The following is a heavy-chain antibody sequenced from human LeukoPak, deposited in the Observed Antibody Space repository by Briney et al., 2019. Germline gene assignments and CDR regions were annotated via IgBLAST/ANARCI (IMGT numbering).Heavy chain of an antibody. CDR2: INPNTGGT. J-gene: IGHJ5*02. Sequence: ASVKVSCKTSGYTFTDYYMHWVRQAPGQGLEWMGWINPNTGGTSSAQKFQGRVTMSRDTAITTVYMEVSWLTSDDTAVYYCARADRLHGGPYLIGPWGQGTLVTVSS. V-gene: IGHV1-2*02. CDR1: GYTFTDYY. D-gene: IGHD2-21*01. CDR3: ARADRLHGGPYLIGP.